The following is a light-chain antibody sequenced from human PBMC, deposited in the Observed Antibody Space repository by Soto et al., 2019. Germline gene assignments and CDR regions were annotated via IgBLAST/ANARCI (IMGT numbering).Light chain of an antibody. CDR3: QQFSSYPLT. Sequence: EIVLTQSPATLSLSPVERATLSCRASQSVSSYLAWYQQKPGQAPRLLIYDASSRATGIPDRFSGGGSGTDFTLTISRLEPEDFAVYYCQQFSSYPLTFGGGTKVDIK. V-gene: IGKV3-20*01. J-gene: IGKJ4*01. CDR1: QSVSSY. CDR2: DAS.